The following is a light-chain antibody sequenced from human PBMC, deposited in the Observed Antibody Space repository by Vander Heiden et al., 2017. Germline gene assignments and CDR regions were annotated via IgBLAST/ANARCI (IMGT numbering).Light chain of an antibody. CDR1: SSNIGANYD. CDR3: QSFDSSLSGSKWV. Sequence: QPVMTQPPSVSGAPGQRVTISCTGSSSNIGANYDVHWYQHLPGTAPKLLIYGDTNRPSGVPDRFSASKSGTSASLAITGLQAEDEADYYCQSFDSSLSGSKWVFGGGTKVTDL. J-gene: IGLJ3*02. V-gene: IGLV1-40*01. CDR2: GDT.